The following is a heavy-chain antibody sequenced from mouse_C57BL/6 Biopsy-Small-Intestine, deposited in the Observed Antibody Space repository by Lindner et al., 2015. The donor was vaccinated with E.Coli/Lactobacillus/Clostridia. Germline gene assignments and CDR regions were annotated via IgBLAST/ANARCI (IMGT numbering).Heavy chain of an antibody. J-gene: IGHJ4*01. CDR1: GYTFTNYW. CDR2: IYPGGGYT. V-gene: IGHV1-63*01. CDR3: ARLYDEGVMDY. Sequence: QLQESGAELVRPGTSVKMSCKASGYTFTNYWIGWAKQRPGHGLEWIGDIYPGGGYTNYNEKFKGKATLTADKSSSTAYMQFSSLTSEDSAIYYCARLYDEGVMDYWGQGTSVTVSS. D-gene: IGHD2-12*01.